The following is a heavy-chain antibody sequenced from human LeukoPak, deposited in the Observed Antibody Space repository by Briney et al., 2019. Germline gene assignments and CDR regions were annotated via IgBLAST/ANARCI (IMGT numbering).Heavy chain of an antibody. CDR1: GFTFSSYW. CDR3: ASHSGTYHCPYY. CDR2: INPDGTTT. D-gene: IGHD1-26*01. V-gene: IGHV3-74*01. Sequence: PGGSLRLSCAASGFTFSSYWMHWVRHAPGKGLVWVSRINPDGTTTSYADSVKGRLTIARDNAKNTLYLQMNSLRAEDTAVYYCASHSGTYHCPYYWGQGTLVTVSS. J-gene: IGHJ4*02.